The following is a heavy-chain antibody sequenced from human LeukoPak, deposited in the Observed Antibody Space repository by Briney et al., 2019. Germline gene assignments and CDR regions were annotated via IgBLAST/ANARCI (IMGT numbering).Heavy chain of an antibody. J-gene: IGHJ3*02. Sequence: SETLSLTCAAYGGSFSGYYWSWIRQPPGKGLEWIGEINHSGSTNYNPSLKSRVTISVDTSKNQFSLKLSSVTGADTAVYYCARGCVTMVRGVIITYAFDIWGQGTMVTVSS. V-gene: IGHV4-34*01. CDR3: ARGCVTMVRGVIITYAFDI. CDR1: GGSFSGYY. CDR2: INHSGST. D-gene: IGHD3-10*01.